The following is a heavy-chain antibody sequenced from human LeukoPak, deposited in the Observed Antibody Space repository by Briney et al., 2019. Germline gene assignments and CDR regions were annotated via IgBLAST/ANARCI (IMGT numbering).Heavy chain of an antibody. V-gene: IGHV4-59*06. Sequence: SETLSLTCAVHGGSFSGYYWSWIRQPPGKGLEWIGYIYYSGSTYYNPSLKSRVTISVDTSKNQFSLKLSSVTAADTAVYYCASSFLNLGYCSGGGCPTLDYWGQGTLVTVSS. CDR1: GGSFSGYY. CDR3: ASSFLNLGYCSGGGCPTLDY. J-gene: IGHJ4*02. CDR2: IYYSGST. D-gene: IGHD2-15*01.